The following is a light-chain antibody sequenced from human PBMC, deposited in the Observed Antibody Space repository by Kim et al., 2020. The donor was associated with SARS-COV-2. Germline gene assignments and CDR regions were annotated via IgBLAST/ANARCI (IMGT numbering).Light chain of an antibody. CDR3: QQYGSSPRT. Sequence: LAPGERASLSCSASLSVSSNYLAWYQQKPGQAPSLLIYRASSRATGIPDSFSGSGSGTDFTLTISRLEPEDFAVYYCQQYGSSPRTFGQGTKLEI. J-gene: IGKJ2*01. CDR1: LSVSSNY. V-gene: IGKV3-20*01. CDR2: RAS.